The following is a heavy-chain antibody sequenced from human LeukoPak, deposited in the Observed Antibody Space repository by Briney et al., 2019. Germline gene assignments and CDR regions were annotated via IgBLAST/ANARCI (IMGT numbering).Heavy chain of an antibody. J-gene: IGHJ5*02. D-gene: IGHD3-9*01. CDR2: IYHSGST. CDR1: GGSISSGDYS. V-gene: IGHV4-30-2*01. CDR3: ARNNINYDILTGYSSTNWFDP. Sequence: SQTLSLTCAVSGGSISSGDYSWSWIRQPPGKGLEWIAYIYHSGSTYYNPSLKSRVTISVDRSKNQFSLKLSSVTAADTAVHYCARNNINYDILTGYSSTNWFDPWGQGTLVTVSS.